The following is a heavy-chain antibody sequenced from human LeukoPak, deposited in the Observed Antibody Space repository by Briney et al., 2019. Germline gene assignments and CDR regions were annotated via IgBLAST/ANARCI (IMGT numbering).Heavy chain of an antibody. CDR3: AKDKGVVPAAVYYMDV. CDR2: IRYDGSNK. V-gene: IGHV3-30*02. Sequence: GGSLRFSCAASGFTFSSYGMHWVRQAPGKGLEWVAFIRYDGSNKYYADSVKGRFTVSRDNSKNTLYLQMNSLRAEDTAVYYCAKDKGVVPAAVYYMDVWGKGTTVTVSS. CDR1: GFTFSSYG. D-gene: IGHD2-2*01. J-gene: IGHJ6*03.